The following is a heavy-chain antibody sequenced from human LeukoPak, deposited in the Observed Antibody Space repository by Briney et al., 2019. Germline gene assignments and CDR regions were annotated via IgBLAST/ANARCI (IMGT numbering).Heavy chain of an antibody. CDR3: AKRAATAPNYYYYGMDV. D-gene: IGHD6-25*01. V-gene: IGHV3-23*01. CDR2: ISGSGGST. J-gene: IGHJ6*02. Sequence: PGGSLRLSCAASGFTFSSDAMHWVRQAPGKGLEWVSAISGSGGSTYYADSVKGRFTISRDNSKNTLYLQMNSLRAEDTAVYYCAKRAATAPNYYYYGMDVWGQGTTVTVSS. CDR1: GFTFSSDA.